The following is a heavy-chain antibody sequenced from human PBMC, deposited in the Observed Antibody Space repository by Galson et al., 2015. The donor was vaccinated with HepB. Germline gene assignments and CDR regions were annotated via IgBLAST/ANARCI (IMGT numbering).Heavy chain of an antibody. J-gene: IGHJ4*02. CDR1: GGSFSGYY. Sequence: SETLSLTCAVYGGSFSGYYWSWIRQPPGKGLEWIGEINHSGSTNYNPSLKSRVTISVDTSKNQFSLKLSSVTAADTAVYYCARIPGGLVHAPIDYWGQGTLVTVSS. D-gene: IGHD6-13*01. V-gene: IGHV4-34*01. CDR2: INHSGST. CDR3: ARIPGGLVHAPIDY.